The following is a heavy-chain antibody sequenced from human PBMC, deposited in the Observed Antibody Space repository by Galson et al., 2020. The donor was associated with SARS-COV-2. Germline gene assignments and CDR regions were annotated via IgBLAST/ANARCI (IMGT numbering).Heavy chain of an antibody. Sequence: GGSLRLSCAASGFSVSTNYMIWVRQAPGKGLAWVSHIYSGGSIYYADSVRGRFTISRDNSENTLFLQMNSLRAEDTAVCYCAKDSGLGADIWGQGTMVTVSS. CDR1: GFSVSTNY. CDR3: AKDSGLGADI. CDR2: IYSGGSI. V-gene: IGHV3-53*01. D-gene: IGHD1-26*01. J-gene: IGHJ3*02.